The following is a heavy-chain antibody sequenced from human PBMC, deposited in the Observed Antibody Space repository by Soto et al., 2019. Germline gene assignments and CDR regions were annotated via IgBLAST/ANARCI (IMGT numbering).Heavy chain of an antibody. V-gene: IGHV1-69*13. D-gene: IGHD4-17*01. J-gene: IGHJ6*02. Sequence: GASVKVSCKASGGTFSSYAISWVRQAPGQGLEWMGGIIPIFGTANYAQKFQGRVTITADESTSTAYMELSSLRSEDTAVYYCARYFARTTVTTNYYGMDVWGQGTTVTVSS. CDR1: GGTFSSYA. CDR3: ARYFARTTVTTNYYGMDV. CDR2: IIPIFGTA.